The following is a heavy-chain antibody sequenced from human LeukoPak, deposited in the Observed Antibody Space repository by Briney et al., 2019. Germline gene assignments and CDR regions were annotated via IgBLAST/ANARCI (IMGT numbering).Heavy chain of an antibody. CDR3: ARAHRRNNYYDFWSGYPNWFDP. Sequence: SETLSLTCAVYGGSFSGYYWSWIRQPPGKGLEWIGEIDHSGSTNYNPSLKSRVTISVDTSKNQFSLKLSSVTAADTAVYYCARAHRRNNYYDFWSGYPNWFDPWGQGTLVTVSS. CDR2: IDHSGST. D-gene: IGHD3-3*01. J-gene: IGHJ5*02. V-gene: IGHV4-34*01. CDR1: GGSFSGYY.